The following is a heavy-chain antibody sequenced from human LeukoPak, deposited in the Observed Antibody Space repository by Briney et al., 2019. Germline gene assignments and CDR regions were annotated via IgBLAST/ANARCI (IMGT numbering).Heavy chain of an antibody. J-gene: IGHJ5*02. CDR1: GGSINNYY. V-gene: IGHV4-59*01. CDR2: IYYSGST. CDR3: ARGGYYDGSGFSPRHNWFDP. Sequence: TSEALSLTCTVSGGSINNYYWTWIRQPPGKGLAWIGHIYYSGSTDYNPSLKSRVTLSVDTSKNQFSLKLSSVTAADTAVYYCARGGYYDGSGFSPRHNWFDPWGQGTLVTVSS. D-gene: IGHD3-22*01.